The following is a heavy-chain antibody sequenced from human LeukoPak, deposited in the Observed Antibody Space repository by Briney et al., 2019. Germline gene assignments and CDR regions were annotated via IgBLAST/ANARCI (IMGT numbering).Heavy chain of an antibody. CDR3: ARASGHSSGWYSGY. CDR1: GGSISSGGYY. Sequence: PQTLSLTCTASGGSISSGGYYWSWIRQHPGKGLEWIGYIYYSGSTYYNPSLKSRVTISVDTSKNQFSLKLSSVTAADTAVYYCARASGHSSGWYSGYWGQGTLVTVSS. D-gene: IGHD6-19*01. J-gene: IGHJ4*02. V-gene: IGHV4-31*03. CDR2: IYYSGST.